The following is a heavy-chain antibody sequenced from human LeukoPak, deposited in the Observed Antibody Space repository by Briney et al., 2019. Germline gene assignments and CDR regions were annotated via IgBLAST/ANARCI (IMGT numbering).Heavy chain of an antibody. D-gene: IGHD4-17*01. CDR3: ARGRLEETTVTTTDDY. V-gene: IGHV4-31*03. CDR1: GGSISSDDYC. CDR2: IYYSGST. Sequence: SETLSLTCSVSGGSISSDDYCWNWIRQHPGKGLEWIGYIYYSGSTYYNPSLKSRVALSVDTSKNQFSLKLSSLTAADTAVYYCARGRLEETTVTTTDDYWGQGTLVTVSS. J-gene: IGHJ4*02.